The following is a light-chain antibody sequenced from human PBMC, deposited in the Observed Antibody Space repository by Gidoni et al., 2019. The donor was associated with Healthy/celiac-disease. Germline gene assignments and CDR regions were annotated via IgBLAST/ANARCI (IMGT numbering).Light chain of an antibody. CDR2: KAS. J-gene: IGKJ1*01. Sequence: DIQMTQFPSTLSASVGDRVTITCRASQSISSWLAWYQQKPGKAPKLLIYKASSLESGVPSRFSGSGSGTEFTLTISSLQPDDFATYYCQQYNSYPTFGQGTKVEIK. CDR1: QSISSW. V-gene: IGKV1-5*03. CDR3: QQYNSYPT.